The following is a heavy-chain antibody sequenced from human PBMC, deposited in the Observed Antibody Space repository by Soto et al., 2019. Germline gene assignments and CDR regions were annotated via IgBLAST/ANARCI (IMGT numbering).Heavy chain of an antibody. V-gene: IGHV3-48*01. CDR3: AKLGHPEYYYYMDV. Sequence: GGSLRLSCAASGFTFSRYSMNWVRQAPGKGLEWVSYISSTSNTIYYADSVRGRFTISRDDAKNTLYLQMNSLRAEDTAVYYCAKLGHPEYYYYMDVWGKGTTVTVSS. CDR1: GFTFSRYS. CDR2: ISSTSNTI. D-gene: IGHD3-3*01. J-gene: IGHJ6*03.